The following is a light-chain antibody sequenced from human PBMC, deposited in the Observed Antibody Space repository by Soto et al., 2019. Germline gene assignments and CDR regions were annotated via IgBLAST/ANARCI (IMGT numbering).Light chain of an antibody. CDR2: EVS. J-gene: IGLJ1*01. V-gene: IGLV2-14*03. CDR3: SSYTSTSSYV. Sequence: QSVMNQPASVTGSAGQSITVSCTGTRSEVGDYNSVSWYQQQPGKPPKLIIYEVSNRPSGVSDRFSGSKSGNTASLTISGLQAEDEADYYCSSYTSTSSYVFATGTKVTVL. CDR1: RSEVGDYNS.